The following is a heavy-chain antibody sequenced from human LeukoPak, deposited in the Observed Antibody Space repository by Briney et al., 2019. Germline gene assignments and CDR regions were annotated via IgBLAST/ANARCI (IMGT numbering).Heavy chain of an antibody. CDR1: GFTFSNAC. J-gene: IGHJ3*02. V-gene: IGHV3-15*01. CDR3: ARGGLGELSLYLYDAFDI. D-gene: IGHD3-16*02. CDR2: IKSKTDGGTT. Sequence: PGGSLRLSCAASGFTFSNACMSWVRQAPGKGLEWVGRIKSKTDGGTTDYAAPVKGRFTISRDNAKNSLYLQMNSLRAEDTAVYYCARGGLGELSLYLYDAFDIWGQGTMVTVSS.